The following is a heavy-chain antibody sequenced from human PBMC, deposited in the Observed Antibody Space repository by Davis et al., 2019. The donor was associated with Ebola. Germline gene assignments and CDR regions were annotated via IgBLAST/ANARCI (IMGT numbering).Heavy chain of an antibody. V-gene: IGHV3-53*01. CDR1: GFTVSTNY. J-gene: IGHJ5*02. CDR3: ARSPTLPFMEWTSKWFDP. Sequence: GSLRLSCAASGFTVSTNYMSWVRQAPGTGLECVSTIQSGGDTYYADSVKCRFTISRDNSENTVSLQMSSLRVEDTAIYYCARSPTLPFMEWTSKWFDPWGQGTLVTVSS. D-gene: IGHD3-3*01. CDR2: IQSGGDT.